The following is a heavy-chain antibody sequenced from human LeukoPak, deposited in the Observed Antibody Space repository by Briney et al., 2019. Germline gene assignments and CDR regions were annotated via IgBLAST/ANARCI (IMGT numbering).Heavy chain of an antibody. D-gene: IGHD5-12*01. Sequence: GGSLGLSCAASGFTFSDYYMSWLRQAPGKGLEWVSYISSSSSYTNYADSVKGRFTISRDNAKNSLYLQMNSLGAEDTAVYYCARLGWATAPLDYWGQGTLVTVSS. J-gene: IGHJ4*02. CDR2: ISSSSSYT. CDR1: GFTFSDYY. V-gene: IGHV3-11*06. CDR3: ARLGWATAPLDY.